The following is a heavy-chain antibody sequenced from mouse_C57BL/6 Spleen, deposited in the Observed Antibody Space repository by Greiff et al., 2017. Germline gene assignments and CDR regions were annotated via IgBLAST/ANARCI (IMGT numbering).Heavy chain of an antibody. V-gene: IGHV5-16*01. CDR3: ARDGDSNYDAMDY. CDR1: GFTFSDYY. Sequence: EVKVVESEGGLVQPGRSMKLSCTASGFTFSDYYMAWVRQVPEKGLEWVANINYDGSSTYYLDSLKSRFIISRDNAKNILYLQMSSLKSEDTATYYCARDGDSNYDAMDYWGQGTSVTVSS. J-gene: IGHJ4*01. D-gene: IGHD2-5*01. CDR2: INYDGSST.